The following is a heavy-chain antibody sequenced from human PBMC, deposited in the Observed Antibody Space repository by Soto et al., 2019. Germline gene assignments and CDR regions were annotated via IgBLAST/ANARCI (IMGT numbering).Heavy chain of an antibody. CDR3: ARVLYYASSGSYCYFDL. CDR2: IIPIFGTA. CDR1: GGTFSSYA. J-gene: IGHJ2*01. V-gene: IGHV1-69*13. D-gene: IGHD3-22*01. Sequence: AASVKVSCKASGGTFSSYAISWVRQAPGQGLEWMGGIIPIFGTANYAQKFQGRVTITADESTSTAYMELSSLRSEDTAVYYCARVLYYASSGSYCYFDLWGRGPLAT.